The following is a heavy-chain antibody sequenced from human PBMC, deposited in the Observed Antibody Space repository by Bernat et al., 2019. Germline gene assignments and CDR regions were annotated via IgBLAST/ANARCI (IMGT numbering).Heavy chain of an antibody. CDR1: GSPFINYW. V-gene: IGHV3-74*01. Sequence: EVQLVESGGGFVQPGGSLRLPFAAPGSPFINYWIHWVRQAPGKGLVWVSRISRDGSTTSYADSVKGRFTISRDNAKNTLFLQMNSLSAEDTAVYFCAREGSDTPYNWFDPWGQGTLVTVSS. D-gene: IGHD5-18*01. CDR3: AREGSDTPYNWFDP. J-gene: IGHJ5*02. CDR2: ISRDGSTT.